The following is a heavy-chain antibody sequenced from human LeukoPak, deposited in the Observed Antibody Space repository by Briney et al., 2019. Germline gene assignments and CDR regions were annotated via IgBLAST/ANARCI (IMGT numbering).Heavy chain of an antibody. J-gene: IGHJ4*02. CDR3: SLYCSSTSCSDY. CDR1: GFTFSSYE. D-gene: IGHD2-2*01. Sequence: GGSLRLSCAASGFTFSSYEMNWVRQAPGKGLEWVSYISSSGSTIYYADSVKGRFTISRDNAKNSLYLQMNSLRAEDTAVYYCSLYCSSTSCSDYWGRGTLVTVSS. CDR2: ISSSGSTI. V-gene: IGHV3-48*03.